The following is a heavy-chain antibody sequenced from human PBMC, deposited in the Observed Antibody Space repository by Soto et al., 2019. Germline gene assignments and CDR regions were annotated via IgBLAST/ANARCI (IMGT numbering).Heavy chain of an antibody. D-gene: IGHD2-15*01. CDR2: INSDGSST. CDR1: GFTFSSYW. V-gene: IGHV3-74*01. Sequence: EVQLVESGGGLVQPGGSLRLSCAASGFTFSSYWMHWVRQAPGKWLVWVSRINSDGSSTSYADSVKGLFTISRDNAKNTLHLQMNSLRAEDTAVYYCASPSGNCSGGSCYGTWGQGPLVTVSS. CDR3: ASPSGNCSGGSCYGT. J-gene: IGHJ1*01.